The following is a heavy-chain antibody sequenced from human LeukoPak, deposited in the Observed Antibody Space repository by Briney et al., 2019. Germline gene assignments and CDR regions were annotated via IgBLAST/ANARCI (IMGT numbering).Heavy chain of an antibody. CDR3: ASWHYYDSSGYYNDY. CDR1: GGSFSGYY. V-gene: IGHV4-34*01. D-gene: IGHD3-22*01. J-gene: IGHJ4*02. Sequence: SETLSLTCAVYGGSFSGYYWSWIRPPPGKGREWSGEINHSGSTNYNPSLKSRVTISVDKSKNQFSLKLSSVTAADTAVYYCASWHYYDSSGYYNDYWGQGALVTVSS. CDR2: INHSGST.